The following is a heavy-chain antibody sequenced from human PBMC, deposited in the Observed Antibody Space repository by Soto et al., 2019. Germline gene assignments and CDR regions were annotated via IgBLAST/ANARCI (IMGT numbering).Heavy chain of an antibody. V-gene: IGHV3-33*01. CDR2: IWYDGSNK. CDR3: ARSMTKNYYYYYGMDV. CDR1: GFTFSSYF. J-gene: IGHJ6*02. Sequence: EGSLILSCAAYGFTFSSYFMHWVRQAPGKGLEWVAVIWYDGSNKYYADSVKGRFTISRDNSKNTLYLQMNSLRAEDTAVYYCARSMTKNYYYYYGMDVWGQGTTVTVSS.